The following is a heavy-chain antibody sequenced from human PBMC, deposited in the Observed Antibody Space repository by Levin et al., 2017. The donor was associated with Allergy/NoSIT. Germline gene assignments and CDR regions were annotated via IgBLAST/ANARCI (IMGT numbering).Heavy chain of an antibody. V-gene: IGHV3-7*01. CDR3: ALGDGWLRWRPLAPFDY. J-gene: IGHJ4*02. CDR1: GFHFSGHW. D-gene: IGHD5-12*01. Sequence: GGSLRLSCVGSGFHFSGHWMTWVRQAPGKGLEWVANIKPDGIEKYYVDSVKGRFTISRDNAENSLSLQMNNLRVEDTAMYYFALGDGWLRWRPLAPFDYWGQGTLVIVSS. CDR2: IKPDGIEK.